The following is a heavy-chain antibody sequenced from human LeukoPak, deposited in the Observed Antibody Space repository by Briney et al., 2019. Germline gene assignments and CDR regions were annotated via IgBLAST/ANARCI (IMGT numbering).Heavy chain of an antibody. CDR1: GFTFSSHG. Sequence: GSLRLSCAASGFTFSSHGMSWIRQPPGKGLECIGYIHYTGSTNYNPSLKSRVTISVDTSKNQFSLKLSSVTAADTAVYYCATLGYSYGTDYWGQGTLVTVSS. CDR2: IHYTGST. CDR3: ATLGYSYGTDY. V-gene: IGHV4-59*08. J-gene: IGHJ4*02. D-gene: IGHD5-18*01.